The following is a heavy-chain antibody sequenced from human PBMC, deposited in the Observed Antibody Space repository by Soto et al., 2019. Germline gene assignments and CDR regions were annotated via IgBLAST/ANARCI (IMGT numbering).Heavy chain of an antibody. D-gene: IGHD6-19*01. V-gene: IGHV4-59*01. Sequence: SETLSLTCSVSGGSISGSYWSWIRQSPGKGLEWLGYVYYTGSTNYSPSLRSRVSISVDASKNEFSLRLSSVTAADTAVYFCARSVAVPGAHIDYWGKGTQVTVSS. CDR2: VYYTGST. CDR1: GGSISGSY. CDR3: ARSVAVPGAHIDY. J-gene: IGHJ4*02.